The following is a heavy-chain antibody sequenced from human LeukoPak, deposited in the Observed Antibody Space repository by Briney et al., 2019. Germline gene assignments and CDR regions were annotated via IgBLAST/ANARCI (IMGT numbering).Heavy chain of an antibody. CDR3: ARGRYCSGGSCLNWFDP. CDR2: INRSGGT. D-gene: IGHD2-15*01. V-gene: IGHV4-34*01. CDR1: GGSFSGYY. J-gene: IGHJ5*02. Sequence: SETLSLACAVYGGSFSGYYWSWICQPPGKGLEWIGEINRSGGTNYNPSLKSRVTISVDTSKNQFSLKLSSVTAADTAVYYCARGRYCSGGSCLNWFDPWGQGTLVTVSS.